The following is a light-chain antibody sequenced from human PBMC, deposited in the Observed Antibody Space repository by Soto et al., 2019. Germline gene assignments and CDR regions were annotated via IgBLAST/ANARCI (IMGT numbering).Light chain of an antibody. CDR2: DVS. V-gene: IGLV2-11*01. J-gene: IGLJ1*01. Sequence: QSALTQPRSVSGSPGQSVTISCTGIKSGVGGYTYVSWYQQHPGKAPKLTIYDVSKRPSGVPDRFSGSKSDYTASLTISGLQAEDEADYYCCSFVGAYFYVFGTGTKLTVL. CDR1: KSGVGGYTY. CDR3: CSFVGAYFYV.